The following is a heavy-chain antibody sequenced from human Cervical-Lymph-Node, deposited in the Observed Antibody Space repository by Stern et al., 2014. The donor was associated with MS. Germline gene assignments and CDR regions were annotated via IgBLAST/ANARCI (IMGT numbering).Heavy chain of an antibody. CDR2: FDPKDGEP. J-gene: IGHJ4*02. CDR1: GYTLSKLS. D-gene: IGHD2-21*01. V-gene: IGHV1-24*01. Sequence: QDQLVQSGAEVRKPRAAVKVPCKVFGYTLSKLSIHWVRQAPGRGLERMGGFDPKDGEPIYAQRFQGRVTMTADTSRATAYMEMGSLRSEDTAVYFCAAGEGDCPSDNWGQGTLVTVSS. CDR3: AAGEGDCPSDN.